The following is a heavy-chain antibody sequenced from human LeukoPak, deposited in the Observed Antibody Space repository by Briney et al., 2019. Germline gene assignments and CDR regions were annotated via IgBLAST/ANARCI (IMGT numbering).Heavy chain of an antibody. D-gene: IGHD3-22*01. J-gene: IGHJ1*01. CDR1: GFTFSSYA. CDR3: ARDLAFTMTM. CDR2: ISGSGGST. Sequence: GGSLRLSCAASGFTFSSYAMSWVRQAPGKGLEWVSAISGSGGSTYYADSMKGRFTISRDNAKNSLYLQMNSLRAEDTAVYYCARDLAFTMTMWGQGTLVTVSS. V-gene: IGHV3-23*01.